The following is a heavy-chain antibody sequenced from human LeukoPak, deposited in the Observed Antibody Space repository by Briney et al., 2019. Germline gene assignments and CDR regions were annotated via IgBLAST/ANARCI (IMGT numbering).Heavy chain of an antibody. CDR3: ARDRITMIVGTWFVP. CDR1: GFTFTSYG. J-gene: IGHJ5*02. D-gene: IGHD3-22*01. CDR2: IWYDGSNK. V-gene: IGHV3-33*01. Sequence: GRSLRLSCAASGFTFTSYGMHWVRQAPGKGLGWGGVIWYDGSNKYYADSVKGRFTISRDNSKNTLYLQMNSLRAEDTAVYYCARDRITMIVGTWFVPWGQGTLVTVSS.